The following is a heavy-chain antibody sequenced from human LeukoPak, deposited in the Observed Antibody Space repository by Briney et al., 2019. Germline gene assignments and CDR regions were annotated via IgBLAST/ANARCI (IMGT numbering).Heavy chain of an antibody. Sequence: GGSLRLSCAASAFTFSSYGMHWVRQAPGKGLEWVAFIRYDGSNKYYADSVKGRFTISRDNAKNSLYLQMNSLRAEDTAVYYCAREPDYWGQGTLVTVSS. CDR2: IRYDGSNK. CDR3: AREPDY. V-gene: IGHV3-30*02. CDR1: AFTFSSYG. J-gene: IGHJ4*02.